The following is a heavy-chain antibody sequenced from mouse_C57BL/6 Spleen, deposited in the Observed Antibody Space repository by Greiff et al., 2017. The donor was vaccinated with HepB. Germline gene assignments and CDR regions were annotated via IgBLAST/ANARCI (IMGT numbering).Heavy chain of an antibody. CDR2: IDPSDSYT. V-gene: IGHV1-69*01. Sequence: QVHVKQPGAELVMPGASVKLSCKASGYTFTSYWMHWVKQRPGQGLEWIGEIDPSDSYTNYNQKFKGKSTLTVDKSSSTAYMQLSSLTSEDSAVYYCARWGRGYAMDYWGQGTSVTVSS. CDR1: GYTFTSYW. J-gene: IGHJ4*01. CDR3: ARWGRGYAMDY.